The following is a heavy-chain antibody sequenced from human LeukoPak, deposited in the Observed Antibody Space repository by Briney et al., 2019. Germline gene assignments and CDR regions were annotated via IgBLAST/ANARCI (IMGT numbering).Heavy chain of an antibody. Sequence: PGGSLRLSCAASGFTVSSNYMSWVRQAPGKGLEWVSVIYSSGSTYYADSVKGRFTISRDNSKNTLYLQMNSLRAEDTAVYYCARGYGDYSFDYWGQGTLSPSPQ. CDR1: GFTVSSNY. D-gene: IGHD4-17*01. CDR3: ARGYGDYSFDY. CDR2: IYSSGST. J-gene: IGHJ4*02. V-gene: IGHV3-53*01.